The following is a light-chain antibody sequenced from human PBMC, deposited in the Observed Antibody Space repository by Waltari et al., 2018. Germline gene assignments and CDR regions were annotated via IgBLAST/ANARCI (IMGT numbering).Light chain of an antibody. J-gene: IGLJ3*02. CDR2: DVS. CDR1: SRAVGIYNS. Sequence: QSALTQPTSVSGSPGQSITTSCTGTSRAVGIYNSVSWYQQYPGKGPQLLIYDVSDRPSGVSSRFSGSKSGNTASLTISGLQADDEADYYCNSYTGSSSWVFGGGTKLTVL. CDR3: NSYTGSSSWV. V-gene: IGLV2-14*01.